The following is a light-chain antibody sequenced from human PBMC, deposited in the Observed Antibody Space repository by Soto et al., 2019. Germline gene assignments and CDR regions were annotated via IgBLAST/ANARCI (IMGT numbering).Light chain of an antibody. Sequence: EIVMTQSPATLSLSPGERATLSWRASQSVGKYLVWYQQKPGQGPRILIYDASNRAPGIPARFSGSVSGTDFTLNIRSLEPEDCETDYGQQRYSTPHTFGQGTRLEIK. CDR1: QSVGKY. V-gene: IGKV3-11*01. CDR2: DAS. J-gene: IGKJ5*01. CDR3: QQRYSTPHT.